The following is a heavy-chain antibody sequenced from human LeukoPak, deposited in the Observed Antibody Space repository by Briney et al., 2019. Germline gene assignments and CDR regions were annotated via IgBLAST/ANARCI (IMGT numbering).Heavy chain of an antibody. CDR3: ARGRLTLRYCSGGSCSITYFDY. V-gene: IGHV3-74*01. Sequence: GGSLRLSCAASGFTFSSYWMHWVRQAPGKGLVWVSRINIDGSSTSYADSVKSRFPILRDNAKNTVYLQMNSLRAEDTAVYYCARGRLTLRYCSGGSCSITYFDYWGQGTLVTVSS. CDR1: GFTFSSYW. CDR2: INIDGSST. D-gene: IGHD2-15*01. J-gene: IGHJ4*02.